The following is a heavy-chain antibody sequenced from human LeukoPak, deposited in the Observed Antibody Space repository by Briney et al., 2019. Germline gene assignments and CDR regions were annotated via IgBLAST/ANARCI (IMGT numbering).Heavy chain of an antibody. J-gene: IGHJ4*02. Sequence: GGSLRLSCAASGFTSSSYAMSCVRQAPGKGLEWVSAISGSGGSTYYADSVKGRFTISRDNSKNTLYLQMNSLRAEDTAVYYCAKDLVGSSWFLNYFDYWGQGTLVTVSS. D-gene: IGHD6-13*01. CDR3: AKDLVGSSWFLNYFDY. V-gene: IGHV3-23*01. CDR2: ISGSGGST. CDR1: GFTSSSYA.